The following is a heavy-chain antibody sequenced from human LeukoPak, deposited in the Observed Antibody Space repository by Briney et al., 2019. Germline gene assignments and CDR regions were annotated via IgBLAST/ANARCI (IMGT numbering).Heavy chain of an antibody. Sequence: SVKVSCKASGGTFSSYAISWVRQAPGQGLEWMGGIIPIFGTANYAQKFQGRVTITRDTSASTGYMELSSLRSEDTAVYYCANPRYDSSGYYYVDWGQGTLVTASS. CDR2: IIPIFGTA. J-gene: IGHJ4*02. CDR1: GGTFSSYA. CDR3: ANPRYDSSGYYYVD. V-gene: IGHV1-69*05. D-gene: IGHD3-22*01.